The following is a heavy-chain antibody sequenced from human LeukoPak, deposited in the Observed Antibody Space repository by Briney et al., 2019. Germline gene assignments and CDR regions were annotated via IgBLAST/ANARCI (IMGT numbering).Heavy chain of an antibody. Sequence: SVSVSCTASGGTFSSYAISWVRQAPGQGLEWMGRIIPILGIANYAQKFQGRVTITADKSTSTAYMELSSLRSEDTAVYYCATAVVTHAQMDDWGQGTLVTVSS. CDR2: IIPILGIA. CDR3: ATAVVTHAQMDD. J-gene: IGHJ4*02. D-gene: IGHD4-23*01. V-gene: IGHV1-69*04. CDR1: GGTFSSYA.